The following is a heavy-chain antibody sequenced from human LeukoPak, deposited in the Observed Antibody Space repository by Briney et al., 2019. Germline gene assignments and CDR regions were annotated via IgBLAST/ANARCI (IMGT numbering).Heavy chain of an antibody. D-gene: IGHD3-10*01. V-gene: IGHV4-38-2*02. CDR3: AREAMVRVRSMDV. Sequence: SETLSLTCTVSGYSISSGYYWGWIRQPPGKGLEWIGSIYHSGSTYYNPSLKSRVTISVDTSKNQFSLQLNSVTPEDTAVYYCAREAMVRVRSMDVWGKGTTVTVSS. J-gene: IGHJ6*03. CDR2: IYHSGST. CDR1: GYSISSGYY.